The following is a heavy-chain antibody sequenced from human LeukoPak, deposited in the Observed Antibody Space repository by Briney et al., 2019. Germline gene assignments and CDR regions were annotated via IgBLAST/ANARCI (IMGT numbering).Heavy chain of an antibody. D-gene: IGHD3-3*01. J-gene: IGHJ3*02. CDR1: GFTFSSYA. CDR3: VKEITNAFDI. V-gene: IGHV3-23*01. CDR2: ISGSGGST. Sequence: GGSLRLSCAASGFTFSSYAMSRVRQAPGKGLEWVSGISGSGGSTVYADSVKGRFTISRDNSKNTLSLQMNSLRAEDTAVYYCVKEITNAFDIWGQGTMVTVSS.